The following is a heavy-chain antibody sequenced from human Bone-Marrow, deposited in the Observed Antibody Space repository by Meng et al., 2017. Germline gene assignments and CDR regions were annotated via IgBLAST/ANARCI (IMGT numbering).Heavy chain of an antibody. CDR1: GYTFNADW. CDR3: ARSGIQLWLYY. Sequence: QVQRVTSGAEVKNPGDSVTVSCKPSGYTFNADWLHWVRQAPGQGLEWMGRIDPGTGGTQYAQNFQGRVTMTRNTSISTAYMELSSLRSEDTAVYYCARSGIQLWLYYWGQGTLVTVSS. D-gene: IGHD5-18*01. V-gene: IGHV1-2*06. CDR2: IDPGTGGT. J-gene: IGHJ4*02.